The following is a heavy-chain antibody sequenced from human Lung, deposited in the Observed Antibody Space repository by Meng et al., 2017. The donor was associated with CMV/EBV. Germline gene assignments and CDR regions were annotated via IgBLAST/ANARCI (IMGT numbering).Heavy chain of an antibody. Sequence: QGQLVKSGSELKKPGSPVKVTCKASGYTCSTYTINWVRQAHGRGLEWMGWIRTNTGTPTYTQGFTGRFVFSLDTSVSTAYLQISSLKAEDTAVYYCARGGNFDPWGQGTLVTVSS. D-gene: IGHD2/OR15-2a*01. CDR1: GYTCSTYT. CDR3: ARGGNFDP. J-gene: IGHJ5*02. CDR2: IRTNTGTP. V-gene: IGHV7-4-1*02.